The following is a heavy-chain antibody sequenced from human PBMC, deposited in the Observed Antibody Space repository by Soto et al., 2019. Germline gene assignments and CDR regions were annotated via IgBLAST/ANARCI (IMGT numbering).Heavy chain of an antibody. Sequence: PGWSLRLSCAASGFTFDDYAMHWVRQAPGKGLEWVSLISWDGGSTYYADSVKGRFTISRDNSKNSLYLQMNSLRAEDTALYYCAKAESYSSGYYYYGMDVWGQGTTVTVSS. V-gene: IGHV3-43D*04. CDR2: ISWDGGST. CDR3: AKAESYSSGYYYYGMDV. D-gene: IGHD6-19*01. CDR1: GFTFDDYA. J-gene: IGHJ6*02.